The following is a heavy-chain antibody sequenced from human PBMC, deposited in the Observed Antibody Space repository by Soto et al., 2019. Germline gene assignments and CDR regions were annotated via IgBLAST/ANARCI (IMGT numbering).Heavy chain of an antibody. CDR3: AKDDYYGSGSYYKLVY. J-gene: IGHJ4*02. Sequence: EVQLLESGGGLVQPGGSLRLSCAASGFTFSSYAMSWVRQAPGKGLEWVSAISGSGGSTYYADSVKGRFTISRDNSKNTLYLQMNSLSAEDTAVYYCAKDDYYGSGSYYKLVYWGQGTLVTVSS. CDR1: GFTFSSYA. CDR2: ISGSGGST. V-gene: IGHV3-23*01. D-gene: IGHD3-10*01.